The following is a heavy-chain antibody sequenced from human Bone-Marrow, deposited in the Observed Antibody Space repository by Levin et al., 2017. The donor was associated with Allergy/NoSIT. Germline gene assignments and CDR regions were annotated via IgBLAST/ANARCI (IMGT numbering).Heavy chain of an antibody. Sequence: VASVKVSCKPSGYTFTSYAINWVRRAPGQGLECMGWINTNTGNPTYAQGFTGRFVFSLDTSVSTAYLQINSLEADDTAVYYCARGGVGSSGRYHFDYWGQGTLVTVSS. CDR1: GYTFTSYA. CDR3: ARGGVGSSGRYHFDY. D-gene: IGHD3-10*01. V-gene: IGHV7-4-1*02. CDR2: INTNTGNP. J-gene: IGHJ4*02.